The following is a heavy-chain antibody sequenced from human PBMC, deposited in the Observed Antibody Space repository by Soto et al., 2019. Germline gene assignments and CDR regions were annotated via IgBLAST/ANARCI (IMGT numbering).Heavy chain of an antibody. D-gene: IGHD3-22*01. CDR2: IIPIFGTA. CDR3: ARGYYYDSSGYSKFDY. CDR1: GGTFSSYA. Sequence: GASVKVSCKASGGTFSSYAISWVRQAPGQGLEWMGGIIPIFGTANYAQKFQGRVTITADESTSTAYMELSSLRSEDTAVYSCARGYYYDSSGYSKFDYWGQGTLVTVSS. V-gene: IGHV1-69*13. J-gene: IGHJ4*02.